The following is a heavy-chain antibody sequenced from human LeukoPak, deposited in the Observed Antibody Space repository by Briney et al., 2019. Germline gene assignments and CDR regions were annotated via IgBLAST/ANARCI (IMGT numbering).Heavy chain of an antibody. CDR1: GFTFSNAW. CDR3: ARATGWFGELPT. D-gene: IGHD3-10*01. J-gene: IGHJ4*02. Sequence: PGGSLRLSCAASGFTFSNAWMSWVRQAPGKGLEWVGRIKSKTDGGTTDYAAPVKGRFTISRDDSKNTLYLQMNSLKTEDTAVYYCARATGWFGELPTWGQGTLVTVSS. CDR2: IKSKTDGGTT. V-gene: IGHV3-15*01.